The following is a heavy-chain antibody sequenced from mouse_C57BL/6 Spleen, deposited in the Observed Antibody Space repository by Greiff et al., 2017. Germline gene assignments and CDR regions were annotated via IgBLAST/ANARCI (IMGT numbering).Heavy chain of an antibody. V-gene: IGHV1-18*01. CDR3: ARWDYDGDYAMDY. Sequence: VQLKQSGPELVKPGASVKIPCKASGYTFTDYNMDWVKQSHGKSLEWIGDINPNNGGTIYNQKFKGKATLTVDKSSSTAYMELRSLTSEDTAVYYCARWDYDGDYAMDYWGQGTSVTVSS. CDR2: INPNNGGT. J-gene: IGHJ4*01. CDR1: GYTFTDYN. D-gene: IGHD2-4*01.